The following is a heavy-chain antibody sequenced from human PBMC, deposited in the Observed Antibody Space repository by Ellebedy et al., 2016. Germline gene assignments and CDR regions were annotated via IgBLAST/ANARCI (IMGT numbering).Heavy chain of an antibody. J-gene: IGHJ3*02. V-gene: IGHV4-61*08. CDR2: IYYSGST. CDR1: GGSISSGGYY. Sequence: SETLSLTCTVSGGSISSGGYYWSWIRQPPGKGLEWIGYIYYSGSTNYNPSLKSRVTISVDTSKNQFSLKLSSVTAADTAVYYCARFTYYDFWSGYYHDAFDIWGQGTMVTVSS. D-gene: IGHD3-3*01. CDR3: ARFTYYDFWSGYYHDAFDI.